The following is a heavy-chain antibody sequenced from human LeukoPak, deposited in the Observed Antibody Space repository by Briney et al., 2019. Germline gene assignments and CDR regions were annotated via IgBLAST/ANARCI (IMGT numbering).Heavy chain of an antibody. D-gene: IGHD7-27*01. CDR1: GGSISGYY. V-gene: IGHV4-59*12. CDR2: IPYSGST. J-gene: IGHJ4*02. CDR3: ARGSNWGDY. Sequence: SETLSLTCTVSGGSISGYYWSWIRQPPGKGLEWIGYIPYSGSTKYNPSLTSRVTISVDMSKNHFSLKLSSVTAADTAVYYCARGSNWGDYWGQGTLVTVSS.